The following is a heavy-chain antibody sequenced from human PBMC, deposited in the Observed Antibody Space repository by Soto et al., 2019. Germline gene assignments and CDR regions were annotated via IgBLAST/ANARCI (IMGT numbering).Heavy chain of an antibody. J-gene: IGHJ4*02. D-gene: IGHD3-10*01. Sequence: QVQLVQSGAEVKKPGASVKVSCKASGYTFTSYGISWVRQAPGQGREWMGWISAYNGNTNYAQKLQGRVTMTTDTSTSTAYMELRSLRSDDTAVYYCARRFDHYPMVRGVIPHYYFDYWGQGTLVTVSS. CDR1: GYTFTSYG. CDR3: ARRFDHYPMVRGVIPHYYFDY. CDR2: ISAYNGNT. V-gene: IGHV1-18*01.